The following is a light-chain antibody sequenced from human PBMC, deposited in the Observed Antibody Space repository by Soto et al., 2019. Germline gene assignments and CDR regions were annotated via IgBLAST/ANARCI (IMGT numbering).Light chain of an antibody. CDR3: MSYAGGNRFV. V-gene: IGLV2-8*01. Sequence: QSVLARPPSASGSPGQSVTISCAGTINVVGGYNYVSWYQQHPGKVPQLMIYQVTKRPSGVPDRFSASKSDTTASLTISGLQAEDEGDYYCMSYAGGNRFVFGTGTKVTVL. CDR2: QVT. J-gene: IGLJ1*01. CDR1: INVVGGYNY.